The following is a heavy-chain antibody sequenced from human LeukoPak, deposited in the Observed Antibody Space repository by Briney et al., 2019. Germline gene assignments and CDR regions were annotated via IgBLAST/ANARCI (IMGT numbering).Heavy chain of an antibody. Sequence: ASVKVSCKASGYTFTIYDINWVRQVPGQGLEWMGWMNPNSGNAGYAQMFQGRVTMTRDTSINTAYVGLSSLRSEDTAVYYCAISRVVGAARFAFDIWGQGTMITVSS. CDR3: AISRVVGAARFAFDI. V-gene: IGHV1-8*01. D-gene: IGHD2-15*01. CDR1: GYTFTIYD. CDR2: MNPNSGNA. J-gene: IGHJ3*02.